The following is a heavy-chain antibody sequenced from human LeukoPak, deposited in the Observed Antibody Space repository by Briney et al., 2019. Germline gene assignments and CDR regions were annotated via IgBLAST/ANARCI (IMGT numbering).Heavy chain of an antibody. CDR3: ARHYYDSTGYYYFDY. Sequence: SETLSLTCTVSGDSITGSSYYWGWIRQPPGKGLEWIGSMYYSGSTYSNPSLKSRVTISVDTSKNQFSLKLSSVTAADTAVYYCARHYYDSTGYYYFDYWGQGTLVTVSS. CDR1: GDSITGSSYY. V-gene: IGHV4-39*01. D-gene: IGHD3-22*01. J-gene: IGHJ4*02. CDR2: MYYSGST.